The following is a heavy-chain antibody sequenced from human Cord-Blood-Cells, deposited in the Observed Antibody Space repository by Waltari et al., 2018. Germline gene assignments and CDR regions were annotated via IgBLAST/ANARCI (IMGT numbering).Heavy chain of an antibody. D-gene: IGHD6-13*01. J-gene: IGHJ4*02. CDR3: ATASGIAAAGVAFDY. CDR2: IYPGDSDT. Sequence: EVPLVQSGAEVKKPGESLKISCKGSGYSFTIYWIGWVRQMRGKGLEWMGIIYPGDSDTRYSPSFQGQVTISADKSISTAYLQWSSLKASDTAMYYCATASGIAAAGVAFDYWGQGTLVTVSS. CDR1: GYSFTIYW. V-gene: IGHV5-51*01.